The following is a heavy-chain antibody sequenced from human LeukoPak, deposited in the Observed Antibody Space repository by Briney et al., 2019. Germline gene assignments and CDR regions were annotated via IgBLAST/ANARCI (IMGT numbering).Heavy chain of an antibody. CDR1: GFTFSSYA. Sequence: VGSLRLSCAASGFTFSSYAMSWVRQAPGKGLEWVSAISGSGGSTYYADSVKGRFTISRDNSKNTLYLQMNSLRAEDTAVYYCAKDLYGYVSNWFDPWGQGTLVTVSS. D-gene: IGHD5-12*01. V-gene: IGHV3-23*01. CDR3: AKDLYGYVSNWFDP. J-gene: IGHJ5*02. CDR2: ISGSGGST.